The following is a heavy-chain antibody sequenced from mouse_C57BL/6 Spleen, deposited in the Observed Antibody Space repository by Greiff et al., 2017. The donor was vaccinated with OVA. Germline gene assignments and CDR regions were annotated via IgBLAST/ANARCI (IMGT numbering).Heavy chain of an antibody. D-gene: IGHD3-3*01. CDR3: AREGDVSYAMDY. V-gene: IGHV5-6*01. CDR1: GFTFSSYG. Sequence: EVKLMESGGDLVKPGGSLKLSCAASGFTFSSYGMSWVRQTPDKRLEWVATISSGGSYTYYPDSVKGRFTISRDNAKNTLYLQMSSLKSEDTAMYYCAREGDVSYAMDYWGQGTSVTVSS. J-gene: IGHJ4*01. CDR2: ISSGGSYT.